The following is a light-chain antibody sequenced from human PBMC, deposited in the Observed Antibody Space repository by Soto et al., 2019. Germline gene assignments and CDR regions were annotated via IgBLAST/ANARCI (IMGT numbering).Light chain of an antibody. CDR2: ASS. CDR3: QQSYRTPYT. J-gene: IGKJ2*01. CDR1: QSIGRF. Sequence: DIPMTQSPSSLSASVGDRVTISCRASQSIGRFFNWYQQKPGKAPKLLIYASSTLQGGVPSSFSGSGSGTDFTLTISSLQPDDVATYFCQQSYRTPYTFGQGTKLDIK. V-gene: IGKV1-39*01.